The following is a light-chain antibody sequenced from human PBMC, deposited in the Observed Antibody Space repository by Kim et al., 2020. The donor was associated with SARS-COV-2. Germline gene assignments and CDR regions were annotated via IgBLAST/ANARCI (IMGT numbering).Light chain of an antibody. V-gene: IGLV3-9*01. CDR1: NIETKN. J-gene: IGLJ1*01. Sequence: VALGQTDRIPCGGSNIETKNVHWYQQKSGQAPVLVIYRDANRPSGIPERFSGSNSGNTATLTISRAQAGDEADYFCQVWDSSTYVFGSGTKVTVL. CDR2: RDA. CDR3: QVWDSSTYV.